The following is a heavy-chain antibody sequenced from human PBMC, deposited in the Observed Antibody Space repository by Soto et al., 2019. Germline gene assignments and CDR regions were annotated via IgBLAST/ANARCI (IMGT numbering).Heavy chain of an antibody. D-gene: IGHD4-17*01. CDR3: AKNSENFGDSKYDY. CDR1: GFTFSSYA. V-gene: IGHV3-30-3*02. CDR2: ISYDGSNK. J-gene: IGHJ4*02. Sequence: GGSLRLSCAASGFTFSSYAMHWVRQAPGKGLEWVAVISYDGSNKYYADSVKGRFTISRDNSKNTLYLQMNSLRAEDTAVYYCAKNSENFGDSKYDYWGQGILVTVPS.